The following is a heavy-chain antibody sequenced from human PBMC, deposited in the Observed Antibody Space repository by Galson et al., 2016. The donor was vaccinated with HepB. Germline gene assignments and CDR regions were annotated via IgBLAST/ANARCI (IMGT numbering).Heavy chain of an antibody. CDR3: TRDGTLRPLGY. V-gene: IGHV3-11*01. CDR1: GFIFSDYH. Sequence: SLRLSCAASGFIFSDYHINWIRQAPGKGLEWISYISSSSNTIHYADSVKGRFTVSRDYAKNSLYLQMNSLRAEDTALYYCTRDGTLRPLGYWGQGTLVTVSS. D-gene: IGHD3-22*01. J-gene: IGHJ4*02. CDR2: ISSSSNTI.